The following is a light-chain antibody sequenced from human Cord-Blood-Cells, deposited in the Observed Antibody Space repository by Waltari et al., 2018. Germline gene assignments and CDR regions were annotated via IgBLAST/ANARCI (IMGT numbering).Light chain of an antibody. CDR3: SSYTSSSTLV. Sequence: QSALTQPAPVSGSPGQSITISCTGTSSDVGGYNYVSWYQQHPGKAPKLMIYEFSNRPSGVSNRFSGSKSGNTASLTISGLQAEDEADYYCSSYTSSSTLVFGTGTKVTVL. CDR2: EFS. V-gene: IGLV2-14*01. J-gene: IGLJ1*01. CDR1: SSDVGGYNY.